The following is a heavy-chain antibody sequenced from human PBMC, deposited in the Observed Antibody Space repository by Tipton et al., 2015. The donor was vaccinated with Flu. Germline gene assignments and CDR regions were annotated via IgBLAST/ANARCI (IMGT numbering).Heavy chain of an antibody. V-gene: IGHV3-7*01. CDR3: VRGLQPLRY. Sequence: QLVPSGGGLVQPGGSLRLSCAASGFTFSDYWMHWVRQAPGKGLEWLANMKQDGSETFYVDSVKSRFTISRDNAKNSLYLQMSSLRAEDTAVYYCVRGLQPLRYWGQGALVTVSS. J-gene: IGHJ4*02. D-gene: IGHD2-15*01. CDR1: GFTFSDYW. CDR2: MKQDGSET.